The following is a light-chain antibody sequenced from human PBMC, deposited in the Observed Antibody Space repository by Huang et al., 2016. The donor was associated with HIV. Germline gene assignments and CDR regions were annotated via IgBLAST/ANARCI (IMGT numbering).Light chain of an antibody. CDR1: PSVSNY. Sequence: EVVLTQSPAPLSLSPGERATLSCRASPSVSNYLAWYQQKPGQAPRLLIYDASSRATGIPARFSGSGSGTDFTLTISSLEPEDFAVYYCQHRSNWLITFGQGTRLEIK. J-gene: IGKJ5*01. CDR3: QHRSNWLIT. CDR2: DAS. V-gene: IGKV3-11*01.